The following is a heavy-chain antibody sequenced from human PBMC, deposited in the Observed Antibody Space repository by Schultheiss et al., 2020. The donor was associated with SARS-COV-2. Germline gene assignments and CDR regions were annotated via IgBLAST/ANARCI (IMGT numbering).Heavy chain of an antibody. D-gene: IGHD1-7*01. V-gene: IGHV4-34*01. CDR2: ISHSGST. J-gene: IGHJ4*02. Sequence: GSLRLSCAVYGGSFSGYYWSWIRQPPGKGLEWIGEISHSGSTNYNPSLKSRVTILVDASKRQFSLRLTSVTAADTAIYYCARNSNCNYEFGGQGSLVTVSS. CDR1: GGSFSGYY. CDR3: ARNSNCNYEF.